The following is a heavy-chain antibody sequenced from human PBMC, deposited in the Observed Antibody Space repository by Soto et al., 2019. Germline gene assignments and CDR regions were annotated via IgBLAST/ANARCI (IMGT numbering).Heavy chain of an antibody. CDR3: ARKVLGSTSRPDWWYFDL. D-gene: IGHD2-2*01. CDR2: ISGGGDRT. V-gene: IGHV3-23*01. J-gene: IGHJ2*01. CDR1: GFTFINYA. Sequence: EVQLLESGGGLVQPGGSLRLSCVGSGFTFINYAMNWVRQTPGKGLEWVSGISGGGDRTFDADSVKGRFTISRDNSKNTVNLQMNSLRADDTAVSYCARKVLGSTSRPDWWYFDLWGRGTLVTVSS.